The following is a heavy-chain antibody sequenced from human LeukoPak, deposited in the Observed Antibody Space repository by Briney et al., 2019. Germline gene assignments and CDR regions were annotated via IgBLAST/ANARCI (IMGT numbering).Heavy chain of an antibody. J-gene: IGHJ4*02. V-gene: IGHV3-72*01. CDR3: ARTAGAWDY. D-gene: IGHD1-26*01. Sequence: GGSLRLSCGASGFTFSDHYMDWVRQAPGKGLEWVGRIRNKANSYTTESAASVKGRFTIARDDSKNSLYLQMNSLKTEDTAVYYCARTAGAWDYWGQGTLVTVSS. CDR1: GFTFSDHY. CDR2: IRNKANSYTT.